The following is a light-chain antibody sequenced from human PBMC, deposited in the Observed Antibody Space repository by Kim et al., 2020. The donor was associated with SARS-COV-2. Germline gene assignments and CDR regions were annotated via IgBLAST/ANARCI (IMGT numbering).Light chain of an antibody. CDR3: QQYSSAPPT. J-gene: IGKJ4*01. CDR2: WAS. V-gene: IGKV4-1*01. Sequence: ATINCKSSQSVLCSSDNRNYFALYQQKPGQPPKWVINWASTRESGVPDRFSGSGSGTDFTLTISSLQAEDVALYYCQQYSSAPPTFGGGTKVDIK. CDR1: QSVLCSSDNRNY.